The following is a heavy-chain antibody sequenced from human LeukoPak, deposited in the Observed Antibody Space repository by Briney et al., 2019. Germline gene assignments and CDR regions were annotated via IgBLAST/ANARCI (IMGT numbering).Heavy chain of an antibody. Sequence: ASVRVSCKASGYTFTAYYLHWVRQAPGQGLERMGWINPNSSGTNYAQKFKGWVTLTRDTSINTTYMELSRLASDVTAVYFCARGTPGSYLGYWGQGTLVTVSS. V-gene: IGHV1-2*04. J-gene: IGHJ4*02. CDR3: ARGTPGSYLGY. CDR2: INPNSSGT. CDR1: GYTFTAYY. D-gene: IGHD3-16*02.